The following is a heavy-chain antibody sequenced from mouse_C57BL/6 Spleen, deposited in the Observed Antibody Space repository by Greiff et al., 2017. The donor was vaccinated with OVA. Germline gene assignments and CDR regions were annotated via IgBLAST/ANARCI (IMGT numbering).Heavy chain of an antibody. J-gene: IGHJ1*03. D-gene: IGHD1-2*01. CDR2: INPSSGYT. CDR3: ARGTTARYFDV. V-gene: IGHV1-7*01. CDR1: GYTFTSYW. Sequence: QVQLQQSGADLAKPGASVKLSCKASGYTFTSYWMHWVKQRPGQGLEWIGYINPSSGYTKYNQKFKDKATLTADKSSSTAYMQLSSLTYEDSAVYYCARGTTARYFDVWGTGTTVTVSS.